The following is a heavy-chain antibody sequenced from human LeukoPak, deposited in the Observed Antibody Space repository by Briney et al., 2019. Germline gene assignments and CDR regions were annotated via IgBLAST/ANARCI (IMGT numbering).Heavy chain of an antibody. V-gene: IGHV3-53*01. J-gene: IGHJ4*02. CDR3: ARRFGVKWYYFDY. CDR2: IYSGGST. D-gene: IGHD3-10*01. CDR1: RFTVSSNY. Sequence: PGGSLRLSCAASRFTVSSNYMSWVRQAPAKGLEWVSVIYSGGSTYYADSVKGRFTISRDNSKNTLYLQMNSLRAEDTAVYYCARRFGVKWYYFDYWGQGTLVTVSS.